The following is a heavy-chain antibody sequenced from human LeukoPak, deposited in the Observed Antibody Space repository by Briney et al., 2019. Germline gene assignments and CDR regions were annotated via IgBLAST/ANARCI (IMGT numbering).Heavy chain of an antibody. CDR3: ARMGVSYYYDSSTYYPTAFDV. CDR2: IFHSGSI. Sequence: SETLSLTCAVSGYSISSGYYWGWIRQSPGKGLEWVATIFHSGSIYYNPSLKSRVTLSVDTSKNQFSLRLNSVTAADTALYYCARMGVSYYYDSSTYYPTAFDVWGQGTMVSVSS. J-gene: IGHJ3*01. D-gene: IGHD3-22*01. CDR1: GYSISSGYY. V-gene: IGHV4-38-2*01.